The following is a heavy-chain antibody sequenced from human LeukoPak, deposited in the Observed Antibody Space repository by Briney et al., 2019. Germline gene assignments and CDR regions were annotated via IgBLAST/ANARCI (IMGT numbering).Heavy chain of an antibody. V-gene: IGHV3-53*01. CDR3: AKDRYSGSPYLFDY. J-gene: IGHJ4*02. CDR2: IYSDNT. Sequence: PGGSLRLSCTVSGFTVSSNSMSWVRQAPGKGLEWVSFIYSDNTHYSDSVKGRFTISRDNSKNTLYLQMNSLRAEDTAVYYCAKDRYSGSPYLFDYWGQGTLVTVSS. CDR1: GFTVSSNS. D-gene: IGHD1-26*01.